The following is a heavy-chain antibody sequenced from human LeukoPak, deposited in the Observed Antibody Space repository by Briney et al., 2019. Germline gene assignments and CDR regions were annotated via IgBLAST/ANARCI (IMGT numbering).Heavy chain of an antibody. CDR2: IQSNGRNK. CDR3: AKAAKAPLGGYDFWSGYYENFDY. J-gene: IGHJ4*02. CDR1: GFIFSSDD. D-gene: IGHD3-3*01. V-gene: IGHV3-30*02. Sequence: GGSLRLSCAASGFIFSSDDMHWVRQAPGKGLEWVAGIQSNGRNKYYVDSVKGRFTISRDNSKNTLYLQMNSLRAEDTAVYYCAKAAKAPLGGYDFWSGYYENFDYWGQGTLVTVSS.